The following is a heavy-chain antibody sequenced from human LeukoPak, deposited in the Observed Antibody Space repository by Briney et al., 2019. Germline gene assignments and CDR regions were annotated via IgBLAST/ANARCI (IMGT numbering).Heavy chain of an antibody. Sequence: SETLSLTCAVXGXXFSXYYXXXXXXXPXXGLXWIGEINHTGSTNYNPSLKXRVTISVDTSKNQFSLKLSSVTASDTAVYYCARGRVLRSYLTWRGDFFDYWGQGTLVTVSS. CDR3: ARGRVLRSYLTWRGDFFDY. CDR1: GXXFSXYY. CDR2: INHTGST. J-gene: IGHJ4*02. D-gene: IGHD3-3*01. V-gene: IGHV4-34*01.